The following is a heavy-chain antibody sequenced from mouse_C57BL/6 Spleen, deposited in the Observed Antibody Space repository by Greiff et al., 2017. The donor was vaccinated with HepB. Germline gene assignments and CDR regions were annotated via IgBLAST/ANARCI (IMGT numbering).Heavy chain of an antibody. D-gene: IGHD2-5*01. CDR3: ALYSNYLSGY. CDR1: GYTFTNYW. J-gene: IGHJ2*01. CDR2: IYPGGGYT. Sequence: VKLVESGAELVRPGTSVKMSCKASGYTFTNYWIGWAKQRPGHGLEWIGDIYPGGGYTNYNEKFKGKATLTADKSSSTAYMQFSSLTSEDSAIYYCALYSNYLSGYWGQGTTLTVSS. V-gene: IGHV1-63*01.